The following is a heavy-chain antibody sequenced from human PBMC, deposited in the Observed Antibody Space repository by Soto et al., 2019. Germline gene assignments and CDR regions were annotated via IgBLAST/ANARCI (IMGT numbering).Heavy chain of an antibody. CDR3: ARACGGDCYYYYGMDV. CDR2: ISSSGSTI. CDR1: GFTFSDYY. J-gene: IGHJ6*02. Sequence: GGSLKLSCAASGFTFSDYYMSWIRQAPGKGLEWVSYISSSGSTIYYADSVKGRFTISRDNAKNSLYLQMNSLRAEDTAVYYCARACGGDCYYYYGMDVWGQGTTVTVSS. V-gene: IGHV3-11*01. D-gene: IGHD2-21*02.